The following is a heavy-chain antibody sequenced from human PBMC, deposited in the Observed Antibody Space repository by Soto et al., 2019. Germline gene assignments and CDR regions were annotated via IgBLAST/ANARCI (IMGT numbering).Heavy chain of an antibody. CDR3: AGDWSGY. CDR2: ISADNGNT. D-gene: IGHD3-3*01. J-gene: IGHJ4*02. Sequence: QVQLVQSGAEVKEPGASVKVSCKASGYTFTTYGISWVRQAPGQGLEWMGWISADNGNTNYAQKFQDRVTMTTDTATSTAYMELRSLRSGDTAVYYCAGDWSGYCGQGTLVTVSS. CDR1: GYTFTTYG. V-gene: IGHV1-18*01.